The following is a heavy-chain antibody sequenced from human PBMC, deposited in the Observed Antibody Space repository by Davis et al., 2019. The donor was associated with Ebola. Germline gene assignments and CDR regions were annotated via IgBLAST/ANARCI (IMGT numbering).Heavy chain of an antibody. CDR3: AIDIGGRPTIDY. Sequence: PGGSLRLSCAASGFTFSDAWMSWVRQAPGKGLEWVANIQQGGRHINYVDSVKGRFTISRADAKNSLYLQMNRLRVDDTALYYCAIDIGGRPTIDYWGQGALVTVSS. CDR2: IQQGGRHI. J-gene: IGHJ4*02. CDR1: GFTFSDAW. V-gene: IGHV3-7*01. D-gene: IGHD5-12*01.